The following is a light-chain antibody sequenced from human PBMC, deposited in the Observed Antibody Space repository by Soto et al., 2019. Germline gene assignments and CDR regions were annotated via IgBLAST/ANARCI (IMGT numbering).Light chain of an antibody. CDR2: DVS. V-gene: IGLV2-18*02. CDR3: SSYTSSSTYV. Sequence: QSALTQPPSVSGSPGQSVAISCTGTSSDVGGSNGVSWYQQPPGTAPKLVIYDVSNRPSGFPDRFSGSKSGNTASLTISGLQAEDEGDYYCSSYTSSSTYVFGTGTKLTVL. CDR1: SSDVGGSNG. J-gene: IGLJ1*01.